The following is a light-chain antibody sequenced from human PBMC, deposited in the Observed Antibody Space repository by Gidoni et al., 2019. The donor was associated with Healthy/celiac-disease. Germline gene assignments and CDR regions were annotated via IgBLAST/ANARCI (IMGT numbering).Light chain of an antibody. CDR3: QQYGSSPLA. J-gene: IGKJ1*01. CDR1: QSVSSSY. CDR2: GAS. Sequence: EIGLTQSPGTLSLSPGERATLSCRASQSVSSSYLAWYQQKPCQAPRLLIDGASSRATGIPDRFSGSGSGTDFTLTISRLEPEDFAVYYCQQYGSSPLAFGQGTKVEIK. V-gene: IGKV3-20*01.